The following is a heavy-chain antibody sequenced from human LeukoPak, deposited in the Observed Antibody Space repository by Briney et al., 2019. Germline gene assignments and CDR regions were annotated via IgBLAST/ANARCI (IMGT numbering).Heavy chain of an antibody. J-gene: IGHJ4*02. CDR1: GGSISSYY. V-gene: IGHV4-59*01. CDR3: ARGPLWFGEYYFDY. D-gene: IGHD3-10*01. CDR2: IYYSGST. Sequence: SETLSLTCTVSGGSISSYYWSWIRQPPGKGLEWIGYIYYSGSTNYNPSLKSRVTISVDTSKNQFSLELSSVTAADTAVYYCARGPLWFGEYYFDYWGQGTLVTVSS.